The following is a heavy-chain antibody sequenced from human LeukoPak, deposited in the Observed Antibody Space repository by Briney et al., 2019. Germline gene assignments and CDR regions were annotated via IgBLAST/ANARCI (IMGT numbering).Heavy chain of an antibody. Sequence: GGSLRLSCAASGFTFGSYGMHWVRQAPGKGLEWVTFIRSDGSNKYYADSVKGRFTISRDNAKNSPYLQMNSLRAEDTAVYYCAELGITMIGGVWGKGTTVTISS. D-gene: IGHD3-10*02. CDR3: AELGITMIGGV. CDR2: IRSDGSNK. CDR1: GFTFGSYG. V-gene: IGHV3-30*02. J-gene: IGHJ6*04.